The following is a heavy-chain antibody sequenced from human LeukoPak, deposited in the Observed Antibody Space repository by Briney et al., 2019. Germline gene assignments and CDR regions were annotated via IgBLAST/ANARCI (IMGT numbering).Heavy chain of an antibody. CDR1: GFTFNTFG. V-gene: IGHV3-48*02. Sequence: GGSLRLSCAASGFTFNTFGMNWVRQAPGKGLEWLSYINSSSNAIYYADSVRGRFTISRDNAKNSLYLQMNSLRDEDTALYYCARERGGTAWGQGTLVTVSS. CDR2: INSSSNAI. D-gene: IGHD3/OR15-3a*01. CDR3: ARERGGTA. J-gene: IGHJ5*02.